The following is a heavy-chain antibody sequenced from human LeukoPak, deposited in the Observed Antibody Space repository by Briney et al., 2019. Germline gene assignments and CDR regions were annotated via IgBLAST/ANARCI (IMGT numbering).Heavy chain of an antibody. CDR1: GFTFSSYS. J-gene: IGHJ3*02. CDR2: ISSSSSTI. Sequence: QTGGSLRLFCAASGFTFSSYSMNWVRQAPGKGLEWVSYISSSSSTIYYADSVKGRFTISRDNAKNSLYLQMNSLRAEDTAVYYCARDRGILTGYAPDDAFDIWGQGTMVTVSS. D-gene: IGHD3-9*01. CDR3: ARDRGILTGYAPDDAFDI. V-gene: IGHV3-48*01.